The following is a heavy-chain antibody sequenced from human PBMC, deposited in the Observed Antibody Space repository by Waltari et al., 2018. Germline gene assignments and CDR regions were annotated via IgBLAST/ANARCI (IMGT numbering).Heavy chain of an antibody. CDR1: GGSFSGYY. Sequence: QVQLQQWGAGLLKPSETLSLTCAVYGGSFSGYYWSWIRQPPGTGMEWIGEIKHSGRTNYNPSLKSRVTISVDTSKNQFSLKLSSVTAADTAVYYCASNTEYYYEDYWGQGTLVTVSS. CDR2: IKHSGRT. J-gene: IGHJ4*02. V-gene: IGHV4-34*01. CDR3: ASNTEYYYEDY. D-gene: IGHD3-22*01.